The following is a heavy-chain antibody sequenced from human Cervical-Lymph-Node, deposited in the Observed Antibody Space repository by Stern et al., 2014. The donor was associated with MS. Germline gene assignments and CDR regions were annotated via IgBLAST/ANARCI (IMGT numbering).Heavy chain of an antibody. V-gene: IGHV3-7*01. J-gene: IGHJ4*02. CDR1: GFTFTDYW. CDR3: ARLEYTSWSRGFDF. Sequence: EVHLVESGGGLVQSGGSLRLSCAASGFTFTDYWMSWVRQTPERVLEWVANIKQDGSDKTYADSVKGRFTVSRDNTKTSLYLQMNSLRGEDTAVYYCARLEYTSWSRGFDFWGLGTLVTVSS. D-gene: IGHD6-6*01. CDR2: IKQDGSDK.